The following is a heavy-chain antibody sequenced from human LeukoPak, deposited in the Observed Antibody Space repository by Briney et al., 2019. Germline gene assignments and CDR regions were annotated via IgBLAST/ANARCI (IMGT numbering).Heavy chain of an antibody. J-gene: IGHJ3*02. CDR1: GFIFSSYG. V-gene: IGHV3-30*02. D-gene: IGHD3-22*01. CDR3: ARAHYYYDSSGYRHDAFDI. Sequence: GGSLRLSCAASGFIFSSYGMHWVRQAPGKRLEWVAFIRYDGSKKYYADSVKGRFTISRDNSKNTLYLQMNSLRAEDTAVYYCARAHYYYDSSGYRHDAFDIWGQGTMVTVSS. CDR2: IRYDGSKK.